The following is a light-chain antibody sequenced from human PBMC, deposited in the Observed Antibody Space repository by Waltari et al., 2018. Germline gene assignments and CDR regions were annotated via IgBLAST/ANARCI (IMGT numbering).Light chain of an antibody. J-gene: IGKJ1*01. CDR2: GAS. CDR1: QNIGRY. Sequence: NVLTQPPGTLSLSPGERATPSCRASQNIGRYLIWYQQKPGQAPRLLIYGASSRGGGVPDRFSGSGSGTDFSLTISRLEPEDFAVYYCQNHERLPAVFGQGTKVEIK. CDR3: QNHERLPAV. V-gene: IGKV3-20*01.